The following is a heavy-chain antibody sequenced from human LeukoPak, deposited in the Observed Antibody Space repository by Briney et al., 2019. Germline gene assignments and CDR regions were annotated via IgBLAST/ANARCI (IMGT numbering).Heavy chain of an antibody. CDR1: GYTFTAYY. CDR2: INPNSGDT. CDR3: ARVDGTTHFEY. V-gene: IGHV1-2*06. Sequence: ASVKVSCKASGYTFTAYYIHWVRQAPGQGLEWMGRINPNSGDTNYPQKFQGRVTMTSDTSVSTAYMELSRLTSDDTAVYYCARVDGTTHFEYWGQGILVTVSS. J-gene: IGHJ4*02. D-gene: IGHD4-17*01.